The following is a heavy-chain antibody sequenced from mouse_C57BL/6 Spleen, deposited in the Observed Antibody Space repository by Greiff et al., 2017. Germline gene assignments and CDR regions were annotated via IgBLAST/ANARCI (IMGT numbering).Heavy chain of an antibody. J-gene: IGHJ3*01. CDR3: ATMVTTGFAY. Sequence: VQLQQSGPELVKPGASVKLSCKASGYTFTSYDINWVKQRPGQGLEWIGWIYPRDGRTKYNEKFKGKATLTVDTSSSTAYRELHSLTSEVSAVYCCATMVTTGFAYWGQGTLVTVSA. D-gene: IGHD2-2*01. V-gene: IGHV1-85*01. CDR2: IYPRDGRT. CDR1: GYTFTSYD.